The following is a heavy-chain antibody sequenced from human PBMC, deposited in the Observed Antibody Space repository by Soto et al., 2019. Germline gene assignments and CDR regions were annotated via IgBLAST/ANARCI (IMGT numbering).Heavy chain of an antibody. CDR3: ARAPYYYDSSGYYFYAFDI. V-gene: IGHV1-69*13. J-gene: IGHJ3*02. Sequence: SVKVSCKASGGTFSSYAISWVRQAPGQGLEWMGGIIPIFGTANYAQKFQGRVTITADESTSTAYMELSSLRSEDTAVYYCARAPYYYDSSGYYFYAFDIWGQGTMVTVSS. CDR2: IIPIFGTA. D-gene: IGHD3-22*01. CDR1: GGTFSSYA.